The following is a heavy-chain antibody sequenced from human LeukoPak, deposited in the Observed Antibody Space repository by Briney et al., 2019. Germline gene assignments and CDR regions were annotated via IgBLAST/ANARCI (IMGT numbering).Heavy chain of an antibody. CDR1: GGSFSGYY. V-gene: IGHV4-34*01. J-gene: IGHJ4*02. Sequence: SETLSLTCAVYGGSFSGYYWSWIRQPPGKGLEWIGEINHSGSTNYNPSLKSRVTISVDTSKNQFSLKLSSVTAADTAVYYCARGPGVVYGDYGVDYWGQGTLVTVSS. D-gene: IGHD4-17*01. CDR2: INHSGST. CDR3: ARGPGVVYGDYGVDY.